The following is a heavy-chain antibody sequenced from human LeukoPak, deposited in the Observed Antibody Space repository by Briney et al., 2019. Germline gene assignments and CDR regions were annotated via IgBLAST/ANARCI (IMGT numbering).Heavy chain of an antibody. Sequence: GASVKVSCKASGYTFTGYYTHWVRQAPGQGLEWMGWINPNSGGTNYAQKFQGRVTMTRDTSISTAYMELSRLRSDDTAVYYCARDRGYDSALDYWGQGTLVTVSS. CDR2: INPNSGGT. J-gene: IGHJ4*02. CDR1: GYTFTGYY. CDR3: ARDRGYDSALDY. V-gene: IGHV1-2*02. D-gene: IGHD5-12*01.